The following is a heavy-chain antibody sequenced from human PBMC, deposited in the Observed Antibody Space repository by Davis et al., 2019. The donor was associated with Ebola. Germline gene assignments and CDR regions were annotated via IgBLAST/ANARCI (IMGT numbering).Heavy chain of an antibody. J-gene: IGHJ5*02. CDR2: IYYSGST. D-gene: IGHD1-26*01. Sequence: SETLSLTCTVSGGSISSYYWSWIRQPPGKGLEWIGYIYYSGSTNYNPSLKSRVTISVDTSKNQFSLKLSSVTAADTAVYYCARHPLVGAMGDHWFDPWGQGTLVTVSS. CDR3: ARHPLVGAMGDHWFDP. V-gene: IGHV4-59*08. CDR1: GGSISSYY.